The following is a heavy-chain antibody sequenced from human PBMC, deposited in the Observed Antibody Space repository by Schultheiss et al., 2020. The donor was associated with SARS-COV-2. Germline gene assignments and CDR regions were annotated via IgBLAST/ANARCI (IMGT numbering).Heavy chain of an antibody. V-gene: IGHV4-34*01. J-gene: IGHJ3*02. CDR2: IYYSGST. Sequence: SETLSLTCAVYGGSFSGYYWSWIRQPPGKGLEWIGSIYYSGSTNYNPSLKSRVTISVDKSKNQFSLKLSSVTAADTAVYYCARYDCSSTSCYGAFDIWGKGTMVTVSS. CDR3: ARYDCSSTSCYGAFDI. D-gene: IGHD2-2*01. CDR1: GGSFSGYY.